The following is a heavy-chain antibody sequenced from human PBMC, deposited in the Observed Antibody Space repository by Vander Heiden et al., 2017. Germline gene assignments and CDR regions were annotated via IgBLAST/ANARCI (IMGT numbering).Heavy chain of an antibody. CDR2: IYPGDSDT. CDR3: ARHSHYGHRYFDY. V-gene: IGHV5-51*01. D-gene: IGHD3-10*01. CDR1: GYSFTSYW. Sequence: EVQLVQSGAEVKKPGESLKISCKGSGYSFTSYWIGWVRQMPGKGLEWMGIIYPGDSDTRYSPSFQGQVTISADKSISTAYLQWSRMKASDTAMYYFARHSHYGHRYFDYWGQGTLVTVSS. J-gene: IGHJ4*02.